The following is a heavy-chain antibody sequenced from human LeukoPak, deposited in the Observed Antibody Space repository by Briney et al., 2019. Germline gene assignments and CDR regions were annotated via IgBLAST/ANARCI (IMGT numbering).Heavy chain of an antibody. CDR3: ARALLWFGGEFDY. CDR2: IYTSGST. D-gene: IGHD3-10*01. CDR1: ACSISSGSYY. Sequence: PSQTLSLTCTVYACSISSGSYYWSWIRQPAGKGLEWIGRIYTSGSTNYNPSLKSRVTISVDTSKNQFSLKLSSVTAADTAVYYCARALLWFGGEFDYWGQGTLVTVSS. J-gene: IGHJ4*02. V-gene: IGHV4-61*02.